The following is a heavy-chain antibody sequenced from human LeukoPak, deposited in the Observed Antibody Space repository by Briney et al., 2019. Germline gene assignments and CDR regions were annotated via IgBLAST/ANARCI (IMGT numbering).Heavy chain of an antibody. V-gene: IGHV3-23*01. CDR1: GFMFSSYA. CDR3: AKGCRSANCDEGRWFDP. J-gene: IGHJ5*02. CDR2: ISGGGSNT. Sequence: PGGSLRLSCAASGFMFSSYAMSWVRQAPGKGLEWVSSISGGGSNTYFADSVKGRFSVSRDNSKNTLYLQMNSLRAEDTATYYCAKGCRSANCDEGRWFDPWGQGTLDIVSS. D-gene: IGHD2-2*01.